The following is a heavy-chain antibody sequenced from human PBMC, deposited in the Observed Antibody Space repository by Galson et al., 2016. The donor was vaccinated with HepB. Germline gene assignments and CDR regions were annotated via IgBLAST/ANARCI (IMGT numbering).Heavy chain of an antibody. CDR1: GYTFTNYA. CDR2: INAGNGNT. J-gene: IGHJ4*02. V-gene: IGHV1-3*01. D-gene: IGHD4-17*01. Sequence: SVKVSCKASGYTFTNYALHWVRQAPGQRLEWMGWINAGNGNTKYSQKFQGRVTITKDTSASAAYMELSSLRFEDTAVYYCARPLDSDYGDFLEKWGQGTLVTVSS. CDR3: ARPLDSDYGDFLEK.